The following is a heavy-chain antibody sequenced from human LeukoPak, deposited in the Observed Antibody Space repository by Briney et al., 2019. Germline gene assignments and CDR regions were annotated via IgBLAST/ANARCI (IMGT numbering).Heavy chain of an antibody. Sequence: SETLSLTCAVYGASFSGYYWSWIRQPPGKGLEWIGEINHSGSTNYNPSLKSRVTISVDTSKNQFSLKLSSVTAADTAVYYCAGGYCSSTSCHRYFDYWGQGTLVTVSS. J-gene: IGHJ4*02. CDR1: GASFSGYY. CDR3: AGGYCSSTSCHRYFDY. D-gene: IGHD2-2*01. V-gene: IGHV4-34*01. CDR2: INHSGST.